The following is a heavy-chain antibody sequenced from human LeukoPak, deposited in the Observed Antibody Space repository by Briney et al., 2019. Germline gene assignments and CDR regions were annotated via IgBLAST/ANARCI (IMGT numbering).Heavy chain of an antibody. J-gene: IGHJ5*02. CDR3: AGDVSYYRGEWFGP. D-gene: IGHD4-23*01. CDR1: GFTFSSSA. Sequence: PGGSLRLSCAASGFTFSSSAMNWVRQAPGKGLEWVSYISSAASTRYYADSVKGRFTLSRDNAKKSLYLQMNCLRGEDTAVYFCAGDVSYYRGEWFGPWGQGTLVTVSS. CDR2: ISSAASTR. V-gene: IGHV3-48*03.